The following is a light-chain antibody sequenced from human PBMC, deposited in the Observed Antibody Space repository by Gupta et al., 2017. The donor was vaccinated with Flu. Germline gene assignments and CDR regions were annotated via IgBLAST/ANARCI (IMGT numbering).Light chain of an antibody. Sequence: AIRMTQSPSPFPASTGDRVTITCRASQGISSYLAWYQQKPGKAPKLLIYAASTLQSGVPSRFSGSGSGTDFTLTISCLQSEDFATYYCQQYYSYPQTFGPGTKVDIK. J-gene: IGKJ3*01. V-gene: IGKV1-8*01. CDR1: QGISSY. CDR2: AAS. CDR3: QQYYSYPQT.